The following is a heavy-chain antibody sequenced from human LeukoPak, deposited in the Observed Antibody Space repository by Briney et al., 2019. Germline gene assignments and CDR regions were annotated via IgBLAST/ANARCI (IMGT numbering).Heavy chain of an antibody. V-gene: IGHV3-33*01. CDR1: GFTLSDDG. CDR2: IWFDESNK. CDR3: ARDFGGDGYNS. D-gene: IGHD5-24*01. Sequence: AGGSLRLSCVASGFTLSDDGMHWVRQAPGKGLEWVAVIWFDESNKYYADSVKGRFTISRDNSKNTLYLQMNSLRVEDTAVYYCARDFGGDGYNSWGQGTLVTVSS. J-gene: IGHJ4*02.